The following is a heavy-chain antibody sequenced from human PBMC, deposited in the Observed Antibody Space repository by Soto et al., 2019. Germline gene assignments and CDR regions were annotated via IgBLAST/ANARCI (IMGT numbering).Heavy chain of an antibody. Sequence: GASVKVSCKASGGTFSSYAISWVRQAPGQGLEWMGGIIPIFGTANYAQKFQGRDTITADESTSTAYMELSSLRSEDTAVYYCARESGNDILTGFDYWGQGTLVTVSS. CDR2: IIPIFGTA. J-gene: IGHJ4*02. CDR1: GGTFSSYA. V-gene: IGHV1-69*13. CDR3: ARESGNDILTGFDY. D-gene: IGHD3-9*01.